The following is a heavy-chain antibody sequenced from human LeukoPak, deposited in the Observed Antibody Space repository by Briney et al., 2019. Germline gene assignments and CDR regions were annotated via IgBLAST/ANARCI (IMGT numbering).Heavy chain of an antibody. CDR3: ARAVVDY. CDR1: GYTFTSHA. Sequence: ASVKVSCKASGYTFTSHAMKWVRQAPGQGLEWMGWINTNTGNLTYAQGFTGRFVFPLDTSVSTAYLQISSLKAEDTAVYFCARAVVDYWGQGTLVTVSS. V-gene: IGHV7-4-1*02. D-gene: IGHD6-19*01. CDR2: INTNTGNL. J-gene: IGHJ4*02.